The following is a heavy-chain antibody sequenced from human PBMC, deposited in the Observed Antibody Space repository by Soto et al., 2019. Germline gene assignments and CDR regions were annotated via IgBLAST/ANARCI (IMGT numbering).Heavy chain of an antibody. J-gene: IGHJ4*02. CDR1: GFSLSTGGVG. CDR2: IYWDDDK. Sequence: KESGPTLVKPTQTLTLTCTFSGFSLSTGGVGVGWIRQPPGKALEWLAVIYWDDDKRYSPSLKSRITITKDTSKNHVVLTMTKMDPVDAGKYYCGHWLGVRIFGWGQGTLVTVSS. D-gene: IGHD3-3*01. CDR3: GHWLGVRIFG. V-gene: IGHV2-5*02.